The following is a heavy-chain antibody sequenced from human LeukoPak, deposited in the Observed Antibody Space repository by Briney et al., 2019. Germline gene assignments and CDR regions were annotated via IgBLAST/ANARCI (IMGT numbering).Heavy chain of an antibody. J-gene: IGHJ4*02. D-gene: IGHD6-19*01. Sequence: PGGSLRLSCAASGFTFSSSWMTWVRQGPGKGLEWVANIKEDGSEKYYVDSVKGRFTISRDNAKNSLYLQMNSLRAEDTAVYYCARRMAVAAWGQGTLVTVSS. CDR3: ARRMAVAA. CDR1: GFTFSSSW. V-gene: IGHV3-7*04. CDR2: IKEDGSEK.